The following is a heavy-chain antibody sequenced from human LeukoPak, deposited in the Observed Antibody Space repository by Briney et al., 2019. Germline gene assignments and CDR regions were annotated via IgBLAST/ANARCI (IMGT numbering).Heavy chain of an antibody. D-gene: IGHD2-8*01. CDR2: TYGGGST. J-gene: IGHJ4*02. CDR3: ARDLNV. CDR1: GFTFSSYS. Sequence: PGGSLRLSCAASGFTFSSYSMNWVRQAPGKGLEWVSVTYGGGSTYIDSVKGRFTISRDDSKNTLYLQMNSLRVEDTAVYFCARDLNVWGQGTLVTVSS. V-gene: IGHV3-53*01.